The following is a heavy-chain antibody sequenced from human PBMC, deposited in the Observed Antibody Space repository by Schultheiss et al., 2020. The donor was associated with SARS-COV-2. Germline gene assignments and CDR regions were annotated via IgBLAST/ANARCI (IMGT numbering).Heavy chain of an antibody. J-gene: IGHJ6*02. Sequence: GGSLRLSCAASGFTFSSYAMHWVRQAPGKGLEWVAVISYDGSNKYYADSVKGRFTISRDNSKNTLYLQMNSLRAEDTAVYYCARDMVEQQLAQVWYYYYGMDVWGQGTTVTVSS. CDR3: ARDMVEQQLAQVWYYYYGMDV. D-gene: IGHD6-13*01. CDR1: GFTFSSYA. V-gene: IGHV3-30-3*01. CDR2: ISYDGSNK.